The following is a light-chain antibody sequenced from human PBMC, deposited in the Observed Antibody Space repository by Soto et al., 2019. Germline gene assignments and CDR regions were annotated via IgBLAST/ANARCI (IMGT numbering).Light chain of an antibody. CDR2: AAS. CDR1: QSISSY. CDR3: QQSYSTPYT. Sequence: GDRVTITCLASQSISSYLNWYQQKPGKAPKLLIYAASSLQSGVPSRFSGSGPGTDFTLTISSLQPEDFATYYCQQSYSTPYTFGQGPKLEIK. J-gene: IGKJ2*01. V-gene: IGKV1-39*01.